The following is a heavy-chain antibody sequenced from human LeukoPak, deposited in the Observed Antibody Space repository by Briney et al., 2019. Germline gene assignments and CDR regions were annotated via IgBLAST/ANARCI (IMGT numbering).Heavy chain of an antibody. CDR2: ISYDGSNK. D-gene: IGHD1-26*01. V-gene: IGHV3-30*12. CDR3: GKNRYSGSLSPFDI. Sequence: GGSLRLSCAASGFSFSGFGMHWVRQAPGKGPEWVALISYDGSNKYYADSVKGRFTISRGNSKNTLYLQMNSLRAEDTAVYYCGKNRYSGSLSPFDIWGQGTMVTVSS. CDR1: GFSFSGFG. J-gene: IGHJ3*02.